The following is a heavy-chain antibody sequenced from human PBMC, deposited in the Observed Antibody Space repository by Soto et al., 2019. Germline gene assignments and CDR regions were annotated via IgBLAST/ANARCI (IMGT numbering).Heavy chain of an antibody. D-gene: IGHD1-20*01. CDR3: AREPPRLNWNDETYYYYGMDV. J-gene: IGHJ6*02. V-gene: IGHV1-3*01. Sequence: ASVKVSCKASGYTFTSYAMHWVRQAPGQRLEWMGWINAGNGNTKYSQKFQGRVTITRDTSASTAYMELSSLRSEDTAVYYCAREPPRLNWNDETYYYYGMDVWGQGTTVTVSS. CDR1: GYTFTSYA. CDR2: INAGNGNT.